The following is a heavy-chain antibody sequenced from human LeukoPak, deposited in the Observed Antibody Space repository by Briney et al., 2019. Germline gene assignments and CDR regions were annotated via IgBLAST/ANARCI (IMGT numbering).Heavy chain of an antibody. CDR2: IYYSGST. CDR1: GGSISSYY. D-gene: IGHD3-10*01. V-gene: IGHV4-59*08. J-gene: IGHJ4*02. CDR3: ARLNSGRVDY. Sequence: SETLSLTCTVSGGSISSYYWSWIRQLPGNGLEWLGYIYYSGSTNYNPSLKSRITISVDTSKNQFSLKLSSVTAADTAVYYCARLNSGRVDYWGQGTLVTVSS.